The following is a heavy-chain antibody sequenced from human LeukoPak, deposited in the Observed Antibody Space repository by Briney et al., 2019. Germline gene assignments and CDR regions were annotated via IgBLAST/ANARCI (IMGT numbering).Heavy chain of an antibody. CDR2: ISGSGGST. V-gene: IGHV3-23*01. J-gene: IGHJ4*02. CDR1: GGSFSGYY. Sequence: PSETLSLTCAVYGGSFSGYYWSWIRQPPGKGLEWVSAISGSGGSTYYADSVKGRFTISRDNSKNTLYLQMNSLRAEDTAVYYCAKDRGVIDYWGQGTLVTVSS. D-gene: IGHD3-10*01. CDR3: AKDRGVIDY.